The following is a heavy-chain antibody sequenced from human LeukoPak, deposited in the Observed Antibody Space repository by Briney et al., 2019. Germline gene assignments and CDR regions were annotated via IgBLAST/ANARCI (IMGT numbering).Heavy chain of an antibody. CDR3: AKEAGYSGYDYPDY. CDR2: ISGSGYST. D-gene: IGHD5-12*01. Sequence: GGSLTPSCAASGFTFSSYAISWVRQAPGKGLEWVSAISGSGYSTYYADSVKGRFTSSRCNSKNTLYLQMNSLRAEDTAVYYCAKEAGYSGYDYPDYWGQGALVTVSS. J-gene: IGHJ4*02. CDR1: GFTFSSYA. V-gene: IGHV3-23*01.